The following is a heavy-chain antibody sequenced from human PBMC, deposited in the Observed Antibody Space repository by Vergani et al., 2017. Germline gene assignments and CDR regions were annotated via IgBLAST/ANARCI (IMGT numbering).Heavy chain of an antibody. D-gene: IGHD3-3*01. CDR1: GGTFSSYA. J-gene: IGHJ6*02. V-gene: IGHV1-69*06. CDR3: AGYDFWSGYYYYGMDV. Sequence: QVQLVQSGAEVKKPGSSVKVSCKASGGTFSSYAISWVRQAPGQGLEWMGGIIPIFGTANYAQKFQGRVTITADKSTSTAYMELSSLRAEDTAVYYCAGYDFWSGYYYYGMDVWGQGTTVTVSS. CDR2: IIPIFGTA.